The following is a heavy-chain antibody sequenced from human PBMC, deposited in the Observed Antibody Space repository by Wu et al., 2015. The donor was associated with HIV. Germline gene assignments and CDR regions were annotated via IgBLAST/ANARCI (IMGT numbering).Heavy chain of an antibody. CDR3: ARDSGNHLYYFDY. Sequence: QVQLVQSGGEVKKPGASVVLSCKTSGYSFSNYGISWTRQAPGQGLEWMGWISAHSGNTDYAQKLQSRVTMTTDTSTNTAYLQLTSLRSDDTAVYYCARDSGNHLYYFDYWGQGTLVTVSS. V-gene: IGHV1-18*01. CDR2: ISAHSGNT. D-gene: IGHD3-10*01. J-gene: IGHJ4*02. CDR1: GYSFSNYG.